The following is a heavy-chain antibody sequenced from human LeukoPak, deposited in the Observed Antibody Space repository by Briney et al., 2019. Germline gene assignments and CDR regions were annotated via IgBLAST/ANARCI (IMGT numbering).Heavy chain of an antibody. CDR3: AREVIVGATGFDY. Sequence: ASVKVSCKASGYAFTGYDMHWVRQAPGQGLEWMGWINPNSGGTNYAQKFQGRVTMTRDTSISTAYMELSRLRSDDTAVYYCAREVIVGATGFDYWGQGTLVTVSS. CDR2: INPNSGGT. CDR1: GYAFTGYD. J-gene: IGHJ4*02. V-gene: IGHV1-2*02. D-gene: IGHD1-26*01.